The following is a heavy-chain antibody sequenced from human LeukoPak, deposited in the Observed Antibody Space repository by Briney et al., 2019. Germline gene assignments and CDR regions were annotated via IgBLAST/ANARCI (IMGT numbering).Heavy chain of an antibody. Sequence: GGSLRLSCAASGFTFSSYGMSWVRQAPGKGLEWVSAISGSGGSTYYADSLKGRFTISRDNAKNSLYLQMNSLRAEDTAVYYCARVSSGSYSHFDYWGQGTLVTVSS. V-gene: IGHV3-23*01. CDR2: ISGSGGST. CDR1: GFTFSSYG. CDR3: ARVSSGSYSHFDY. D-gene: IGHD1-26*01. J-gene: IGHJ4*02.